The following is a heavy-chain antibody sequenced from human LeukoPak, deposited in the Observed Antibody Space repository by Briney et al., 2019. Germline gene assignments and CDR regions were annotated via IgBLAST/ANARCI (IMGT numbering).Heavy chain of an antibody. Sequence: ASVKVSCKASGYTFTGYYMHWVRQAPGQGLEWMGIINPSGGSTSYAQKFQGRVTMTRDTSTSTVYMELSSLRSEDTAVYYCARDQVVTAMPKPYYFDYWGQGTLVTVSS. CDR1: GYTFTGYY. J-gene: IGHJ4*02. CDR3: ARDQVVTAMPKPYYFDY. D-gene: IGHD2-21*02. CDR2: INPSGGST. V-gene: IGHV1-46*01.